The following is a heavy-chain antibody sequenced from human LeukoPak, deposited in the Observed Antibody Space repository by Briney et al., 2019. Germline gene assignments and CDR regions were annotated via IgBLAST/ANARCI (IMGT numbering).Heavy chain of an antibody. CDR3: TREGCSGGSCYSPDAFDF. V-gene: IGHV3-49*04. CDR1: GFTFSSYA. Sequence: GGSLRLSCAASGFTFSSYAMSWVRQAPGKGLEWVGFIRSKTFGETIEYAASVKGRFIISRNDSKSVAYLQMNTLKAEDTAVYYCTREGCSGGSCYSPDAFDFWGQGTQVTVSS. J-gene: IGHJ3*01. D-gene: IGHD2-15*01. CDR2: IRSKTFGETI.